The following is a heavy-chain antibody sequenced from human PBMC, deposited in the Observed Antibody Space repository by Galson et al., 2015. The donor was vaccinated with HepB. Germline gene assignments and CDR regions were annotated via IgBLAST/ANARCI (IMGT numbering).Heavy chain of an antibody. CDR2: IYYSGST. V-gene: IGHV4-59*01. CDR1: GGSISSYY. Sequence: SETLSLTCTVSGGSISSYYWSWIRQPPGKGLEWIGYIYYSGSTNYNPSLKSRVTISVDTSKNQFSLKLSSVTAADTAVYYCARDSPTTLGPFDAFDIWGQGTMVTVSS. J-gene: IGHJ3*02. CDR3: ARDSPTTLGPFDAFDI. D-gene: IGHD4-11*01.